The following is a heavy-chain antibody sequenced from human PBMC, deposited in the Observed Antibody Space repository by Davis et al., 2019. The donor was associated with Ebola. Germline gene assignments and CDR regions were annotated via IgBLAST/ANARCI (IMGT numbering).Heavy chain of an antibody. J-gene: IGHJ4*02. CDR3: ATGWGELLGDY. D-gene: IGHD1-26*01. V-gene: IGHV1-18*01. Sequence: AASVKVSCKASGYTFTSYGISCVRQAPGQGLEWMGWISAYNGNTNYAQKLQGRVTMTTDTSTSTAYRELRSLRSDDTAVYYCATGWGELLGDYWGQGTLVTVSS. CDR1: GYTFTSYG. CDR2: ISAYNGNT.